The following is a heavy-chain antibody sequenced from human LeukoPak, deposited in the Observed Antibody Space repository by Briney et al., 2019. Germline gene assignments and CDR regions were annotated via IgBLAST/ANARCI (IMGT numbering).Heavy chain of an antibody. D-gene: IGHD3-22*01. CDR2: INPSGGST. J-gene: IGHJ4*02. CDR3: ATDREGDPGAYYLV. Sequence: APVKVSCKASGYTFTSYYMHWVRQAPGQGLEWMGIINPSGGSTSYAQKFQGRVTMTRDTSTSTVYMELSSLRSEDTAVHYCATDREGDPGAYYLVGGQGTLITVSS. V-gene: IGHV1-46*01. CDR1: GYTFTSYY.